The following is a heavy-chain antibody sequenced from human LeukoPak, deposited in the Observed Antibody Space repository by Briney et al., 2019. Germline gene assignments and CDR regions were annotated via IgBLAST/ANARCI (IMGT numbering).Heavy chain of an antibody. CDR3: AVAGSGTFDI. D-gene: IGHD2-15*01. V-gene: IGHV3-9*01. CDR1: GFTFDDYA. J-gene: IGHJ3*02. CDR2: ISWNSGSI. Sequence: GGSLRLSCAASGFTFDDYAMHWVRHAPGKGLGWASGISWNSGSIGYADSVKGRFTISRDKSSNTLALQMNSLRVENTAVYYCAVAGSGTFDIWGQGTVVIVSS.